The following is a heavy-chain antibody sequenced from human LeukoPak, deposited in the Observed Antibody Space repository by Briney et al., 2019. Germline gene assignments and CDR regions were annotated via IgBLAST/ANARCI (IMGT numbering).Heavy chain of an antibody. CDR2: IYPGDSDT. Sequence: GESLKISCKGSGYSFPTYWIGWVRQMPGKGLEWMGIIYPGDSDTRYSPSFQGQVTVSADKSISTAYLQWSSLKASDTAMYYCARRILTGYYTFDYWGQGTLVTVSS. D-gene: IGHD3-9*01. V-gene: IGHV5-51*01. CDR1: GYSFPTYW. CDR3: ARRILTGYYTFDY. J-gene: IGHJ4*02.